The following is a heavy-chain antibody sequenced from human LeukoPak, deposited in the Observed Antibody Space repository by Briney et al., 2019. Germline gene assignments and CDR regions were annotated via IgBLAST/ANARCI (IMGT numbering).Heavy chain of an antibody. CDR1: GGSISSYY. D-gene: IGHD2-21*02. CDR3: ARVDCVNSDGYWYFDL. J-gene: IGHJ2*01. CDR2: IYYSGST. V-gene: IGHV4-59*01. Sequence: SETLSLTCTVSGGSISSYYWSWIRQPPGKGLEWIGYIYYSGSTNYNPSLKSRVTLSVATSKNQFSLKLSSVTAAHTAVYYCARVDCVNSDGYWYFDLWGRGTLVTVSS.